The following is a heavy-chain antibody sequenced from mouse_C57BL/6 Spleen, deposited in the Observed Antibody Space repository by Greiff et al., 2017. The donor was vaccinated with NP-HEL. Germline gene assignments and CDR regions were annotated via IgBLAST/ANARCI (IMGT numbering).Heavy chain of an antibody. V-gene: IGHV2-9-1*01. D-gene: IGHD2-2*01. CDR3: AIHYGYDGGFAY. CDR2: IWTGGGT. CDR1: GFSLTSYA. J-gene: IGHJ3*01. Sequence: QVQLQQSGPGLVAPSQSLSITCTVSGFSLTSYAISWVRQPPGKGLEWLGVIWTGGGTNYNSALKSRLSISKDNSKSQVFLKMNSLQTEDTARYYCAIHYGYDGGFAYWGQGTLVTVSA.